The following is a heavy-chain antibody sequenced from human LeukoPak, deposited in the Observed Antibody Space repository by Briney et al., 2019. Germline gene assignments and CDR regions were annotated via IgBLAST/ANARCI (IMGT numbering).Heavy chain of an antibody. V-gene: IGHV3-30*04. CDR2: ISYDGSNE. J-gene: IGHJ4*02. CDR3: ASYPWSRQMIYFDY. CDR1: GFTFSSYV. Sequence: GGSLRLSCAASGFTFSSYVMHWVRQAPGKGLEWVAIISYDGSNEYYADSVKGRFTISRDNSKNTLYLQMNSLRAADTAVCYCASYPWSRQMIYFDYWGQGTLVTVSS. D-gene: IGHD3-22*01.